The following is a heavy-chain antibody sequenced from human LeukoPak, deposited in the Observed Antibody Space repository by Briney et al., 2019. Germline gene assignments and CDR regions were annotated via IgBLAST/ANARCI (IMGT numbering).Heavy chain of an antibody. CDR1: GFTFSSYW. J-gene: IGHJ3*02. CDR3: ATYYYDSSDYLVEAFDI. Sequence: GGSLRLSCAASGFTFSSYWMRWVHQAPGKGLVWVSRINSDGSSTSYADSVKGRFTISRDNAKNTLYLQMNSLRAEDTAVYYCATYYYDSSDYLVEAFDIWGQGTMVTVSS. D-gene: IGHD3-22*01. CDR2: INSDGSST. V-gene: IGHV3-74*01.